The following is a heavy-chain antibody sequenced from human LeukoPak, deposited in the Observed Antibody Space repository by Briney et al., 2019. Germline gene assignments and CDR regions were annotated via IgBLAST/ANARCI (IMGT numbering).Heavy chain of an antibody. D-gene: IGHD1-26*01. Sequence: GGSLRLSCAASGFTFSSYWMHWVRQAPGKGLVWVSRINTDGTSTTYADSVKGRFTISRDNSKNTLYLQMNSLRAEDTAVYYCAKDRGVGATYFDYWGQGTLVTVSS. V-gene: IGHV3-74*01. CDR1: GFTFSSYW. J-gene: IGHJ4*02. CDR2: INTDGTST. CDR3: AKDRGVGATYFDY.